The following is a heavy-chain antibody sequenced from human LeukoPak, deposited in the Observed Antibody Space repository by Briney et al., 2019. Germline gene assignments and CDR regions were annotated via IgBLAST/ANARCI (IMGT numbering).Heavy chain of an antibody. V-gene: IGHV3-9*01. CDR3: ARRTSNPYYFDY. D-gene: IGHD4-11*01. CDR1: GFTFNDYA. CDR2: ISWNSGSI. J-gene: IGHJ4*02. Sequence: PGGSLRLSCAAPGFTFNDYAMHWVRQPPGKGLEWVSGISWNSGSIGYADSVKGRFTISRDNAKNSLYLQMNGLRPEDTALYYCARRTSNPYYFDYWGQGTLVTVSS.